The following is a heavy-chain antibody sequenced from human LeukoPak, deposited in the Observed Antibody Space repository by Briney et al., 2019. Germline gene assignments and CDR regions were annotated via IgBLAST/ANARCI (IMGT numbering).Heavy chain of an antibody. CDR3: ARTQGWDTVRTGYYYGMDV. J-gene: IGHJ6*02. CDR1: VGSISGSY. Sequence: SETLSLTCTVSVGSISGSYWSWIRQPPGKGLEWIGYIYYSETYYNPSLKSRVTISLDTSKNQFSLNLRFVTAADTAVYFCARTQGWDTVRTGYYYGMDVWGQGTTVTVSS. D-gene: IGHD4-11*01. CDR2: IYYSET. V-gene: IGHV4-59*08.